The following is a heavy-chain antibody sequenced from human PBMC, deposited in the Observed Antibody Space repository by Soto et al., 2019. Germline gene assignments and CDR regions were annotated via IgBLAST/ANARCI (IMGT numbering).Heavy chain of an antibody. CDR3: ARGTRLSTSSKNCFDP. CDR2: ISSSSSYI. J-gene: IGHJ5*02. CDR1: GFTFSSCS. D-gene: IGHD6-6*01. V-gene: IGHV3-21*01. Sequence: VGSLSLSCAASGFTFSSCSMNWVCQAPGQGLEWVSSISSSSSYIYYADSVKCRFTISRDNAKNSLYLQMTSLRAEDTAVYYCARGTRLSTSSKNCFDPCGQRTLVTVSS.